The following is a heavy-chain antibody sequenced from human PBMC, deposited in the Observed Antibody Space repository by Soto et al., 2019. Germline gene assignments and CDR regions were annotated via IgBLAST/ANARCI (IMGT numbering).Heavy chain of an antibody. Sequence: ASVKVSCKASGGTFSSHTFSWVRQAPGQGLGWMGRIIPALGTATYAQKFQGRVTITADESATTVYMELNSLRSEDTAVYYCARPDFGDYWYFDLWGRGTLVTVSS. J-gene: IGHJ2*01. CDR1: GGTFSSHT. V-gene: IGHV1-69*08. CDR2: IIPALGTA. CDR3: ARPDFGDYWYFDL. D-gene: IGHD4-17*01.